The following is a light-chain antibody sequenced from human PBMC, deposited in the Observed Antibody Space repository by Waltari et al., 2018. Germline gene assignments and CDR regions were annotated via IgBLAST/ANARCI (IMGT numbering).Light chain of an antibody. CDR1: RRDVGGYNY. J-gene: IGLJ2*01. Sequence: QSALTQPASVSESPGQSITISCTGTRRDVGGYNYVSWYQPHPGKAPKLMIDDVSKRPSGVSSRCSGSKAGNTASLTISGLQAEDEADYYCSSYTSSSPVVFGGGTKLTVL. CDR2: DVS. CDR3: SSYTSSSPVV. V-gene: IGLV2-14*01.